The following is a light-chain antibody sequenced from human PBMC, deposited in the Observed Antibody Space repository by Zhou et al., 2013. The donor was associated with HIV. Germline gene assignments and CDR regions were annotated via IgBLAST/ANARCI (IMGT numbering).Light chain of an antibody. J-gene: IGKJ2*01. Sequence: EIVLTQSPATLSLSPGRRATLSCRASRSVSNYLAWYQQKPGQAPRLLIYGVSNRAPGIPARFSGSGSETEFTLTISSLQSEDFVVYYCQLYDNSQYTFGQGTKLE. CDR3: QLYDNSQYT. V-gene: IGKV3-15*01. CDR2: GVS. CDR1: RSVSNY.